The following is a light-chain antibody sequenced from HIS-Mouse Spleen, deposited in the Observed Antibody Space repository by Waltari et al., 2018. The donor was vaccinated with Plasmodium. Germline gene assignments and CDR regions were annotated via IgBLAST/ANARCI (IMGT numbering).Light chain of an antibody. Sequence: QSALTQPASVSGSPGPSITISCTGTSSDVGVYNYVTWYQQHPGKAPKLMIYDVSNRPSGVSNRFSGSKSGNTASLTISGLQAEDEADYYCSSYTSSSTAFGTGTKVTVL. CDR1: SSDVGVYNY. V-gene: IGLV2-14*03. CDR2: DVS. CDR3: SSYTSSSTA. J-gene: IGLJ1*01.